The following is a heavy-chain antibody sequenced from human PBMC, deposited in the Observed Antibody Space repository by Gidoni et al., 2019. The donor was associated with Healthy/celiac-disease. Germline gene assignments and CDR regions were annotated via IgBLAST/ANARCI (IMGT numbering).Heavy chain of an antibody. CDR2: IRSKAYGGRT. CDR1: GFTYGVFG. Sequence: EVQLVESGGGLVKRGRSQRLSCTASGFTYGVFGRSLVRQAPGKGLEWVGFIRSKAYGGRTEYAASVKGRFTISRDDSKSIAYLQMNSLRTDDTAVYYCTRGGLDIVVVVAATSAMADYWGQGTLVTVSS. V-gene: IGHV3-49*04. D-gene: IGHD2-15*01. CDR3: TRGGLDIVVVVAATSAMADY. J-gene: IGHJ4*02.